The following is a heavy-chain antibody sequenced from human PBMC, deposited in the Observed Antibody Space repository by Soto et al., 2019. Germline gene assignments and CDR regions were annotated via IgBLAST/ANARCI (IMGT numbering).Heavy chain of an antibody. CDR3: ARHLQDFWSGYMVDY. D-gene: IGHD3-3*01. V-gene: IGHV5-51*01. CDR1: GYTFSNYR. J-gene: IGHJ4*02. Sequence: GESLKISCKGSGYTFSNYRIGWVRQMPGKGLEWMGIIYPGDSDTRYSPSFQGQVTISADKSISTAYLQWSSLKASDTAMYYCARHLQDFWSGYMVDYWGQGTLVTVSS. CDR2: IYPGDSDT.